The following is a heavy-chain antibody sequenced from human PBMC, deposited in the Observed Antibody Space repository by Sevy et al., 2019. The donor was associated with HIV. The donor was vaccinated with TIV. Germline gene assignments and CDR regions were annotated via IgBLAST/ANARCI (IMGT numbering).Heavy chain of an antibody. D-gene: IGHD2-21*01. V-gene: IGHV3-74*01. CDR2: INSDGSST. CDR1: GFTFSSYW. CDR3: ARAGGDEYYFDY. Sequence: GGSLRLSCAASGFTFSSYWMHWVRQAPGKGLVWVSRINSDGSSTRYADSVKGRFTISRDNAKNTLYLQMNSLRAEDTAVYYCARAGGDEYYFDYWGQGTLVTVSS. J-gene: IGHJ4*02.